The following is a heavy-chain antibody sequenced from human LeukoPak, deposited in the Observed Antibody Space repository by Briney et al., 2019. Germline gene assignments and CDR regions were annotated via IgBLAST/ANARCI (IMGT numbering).Heavy chain of an antibody. CDR1: GFTFNNFG. J-gene: IGHJ4*02. Sequence: GGSLRLSCAASGFTFNNFGVHWVRQAPGKGLEWVAFIGYEGVHKYYADSVKGRFTISKDNSKATLYLQMNSLRPEDTAVYYCAKDLHGGYSSDYWGQGTLVTVSS. CDR2: IGYEGVHK. V-gene: IGHV3-30*02. D-gene: IGHD3-22*01. CDR3: AKDLHGGYSSDY.